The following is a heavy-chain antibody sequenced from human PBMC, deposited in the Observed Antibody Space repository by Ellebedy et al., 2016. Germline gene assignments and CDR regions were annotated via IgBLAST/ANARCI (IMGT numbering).Heavy chain of an antibody. Sequence: ASVKVSCXASGFTFTSYGLSWVRQAPGQGLEWMGWISAYNGNTKLPQKLQGRVTLTADTSTSTAYMELRSLRSDDTAVYYCARWAHYSSGGSCYDYWGQGSLVTVSS. J-gene: IGHJ4*02. CDR3: ARWAHYSSGGSCYDY. V-gene: IGHV1-18*01. CDR2: ISAYNGNT. CDR1: GFTFTSYG. D-gene: IGHD2-15*01.